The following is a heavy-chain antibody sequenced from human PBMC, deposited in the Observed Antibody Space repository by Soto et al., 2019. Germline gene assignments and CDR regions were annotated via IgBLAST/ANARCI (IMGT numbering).Heavy chain of an antibody. D-gene: IGHD3-10*01. V-gene: IGHV1-3*01. CDR2: INAGNGNT. Sequence: GASVKVSCKASGYTFTSYAMHWVRQAPGQRLERKGWINAGNGNTKYSQKFQGRVTITRDTSASTAYMELSSLRSEDTAVYYCARTGGLTTIVRGVNPLYYYGIDVSGQGTTVTVSS. CDR1: GYTFTSYA. J-gene: IGHJ6*02. CDR3: ARTGGLTTIVRGVNPLYYYGIDV.